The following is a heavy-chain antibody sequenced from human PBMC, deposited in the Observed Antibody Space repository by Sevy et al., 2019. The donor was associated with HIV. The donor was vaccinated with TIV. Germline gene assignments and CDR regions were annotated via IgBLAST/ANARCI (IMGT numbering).Heavy chain of an antibody. V-gene: IGHV3-48*02. D-gene: IGHD5-18*01. Sequence: GGSLRLSCAASGFTFSSYTMNWVRQAPGKGLEWISYISYCSSAIYYADSVKGRFTISRDDAKNSLYLQMNSLGDEGTTVYYCAGARYSYDYYFDYWGQGTLVTVSS. J-gene: IGHJ4*02. CDR2: ISYCSSAI. CDR1: GFTFSSYT. CDR3: AGARYSYDYYFDY.